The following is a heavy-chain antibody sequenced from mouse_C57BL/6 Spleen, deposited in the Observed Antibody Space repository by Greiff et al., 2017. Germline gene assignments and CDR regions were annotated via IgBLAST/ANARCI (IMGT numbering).Heavy chain of an antibody. CDR2: ISSGRSTI. CDR1: GFPFSDYG. V-gene: IGHV5-17*01. J-gene: IGHJ3*01. CDR3: ARQAYGYGGFAY. Sequence: EVQRVESGGGLVKPGGSLKLSCAASGFPFSDYGMHWVRPAPEKGLEWVAYISSGRSTIYYADTVKGRFTISRDHAKNTLFLQMTSLGSEDTAMFYSARQAYGYGGFAYWGQGTLVTVSA. D-gene: IGHD2-2*01.